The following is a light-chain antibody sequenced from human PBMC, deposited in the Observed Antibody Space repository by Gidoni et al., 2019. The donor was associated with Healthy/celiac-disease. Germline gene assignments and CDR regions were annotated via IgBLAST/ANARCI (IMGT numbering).Light chain of an antibody. Sequence: EIVLTQSPGALSLSPGERATLSCRASQSVSSSYLAWYQQKPGQAPRPLIYGASSRATGIPDRFIGSGSGTDFTLTISRLEPEDFAVYYCQQDGSSPTWTFGQGTKVEIK. CDR1: QSVSSSY. CDR2: GAS. V-gene: IGKV3-20*01. CDR3: QQDGSSPTWT. J-gene: IGKJ1*01.